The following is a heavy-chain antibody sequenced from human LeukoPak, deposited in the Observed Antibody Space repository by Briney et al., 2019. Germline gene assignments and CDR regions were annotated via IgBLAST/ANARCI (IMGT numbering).Heavy chain of an antibody. CDR3: ARDRSAHQASIHYDFWSGYYSSRGGSGSSHDY. CDR2: ISAYNGNT. CDR1: GYTFTSYG. Sequence: GASVKVSCKASGYTFTSYGISWVRQAPGQGLEWMGWISAYNGNTNYAQKLQGRVTMTTDTSTSTAYMELRSLRSDDTAVYYCARDRSAHQASIHYDFWSGYYSSRGGSGSSHDYWGQGTLVTVSS. V-gene: IGHV1-18*01. D-gene: IGHD3-3*01. J-gene: IGHJ4*02.